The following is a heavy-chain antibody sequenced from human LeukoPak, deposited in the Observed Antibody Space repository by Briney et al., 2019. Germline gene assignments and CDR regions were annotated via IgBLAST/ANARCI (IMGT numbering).Heavy chain of an antibody. CDR3: AKFSPYGGNSY. V-gene: IGHV3-23*01. Sequence: GGSLRLSCAASEFTGFTFSGSAMSWVRQAPGKGLEWVSAISGSGAATFYADSVKGRFTISRDNSKNTLYLQMNSQKVEDTALYYCAKFSPYGGNSYWGQGTLVTVSS. CDR1: EFTGFTFSGSA. J-gene: IGHJ1*01. CDR2: ISGSGAAT. D-gene: IGHD4-23*01.